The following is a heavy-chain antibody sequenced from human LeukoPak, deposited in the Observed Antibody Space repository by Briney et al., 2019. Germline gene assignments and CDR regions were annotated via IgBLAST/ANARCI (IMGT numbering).Heavy chain of an antibody. CDR2: ISYDGSNK. J-gene: IGHJ6*02. CDR1: GFTFSSYG. V-gene: IGHV3-30*18. CDR3: AKGLDV. Sequence: GGSLRLSCAASGFTFSSYGMLWVRQAPGKGLEWVAVISYDGSNKYYADSVKGRFTISRDNSKNTLYLQMNSLRAEDTAVYYCAKGLDVWGQGTTVTVSS.